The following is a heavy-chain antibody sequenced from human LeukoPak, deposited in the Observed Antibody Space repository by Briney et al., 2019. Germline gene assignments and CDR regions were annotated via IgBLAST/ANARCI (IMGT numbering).Heavy chain of an antibody. CDR3: ARNPAAWFGELSSWFDP. Sequence: GGSLRLSCAASGFTFSSYAMHWVRQAPGKGLEWVAVISYDGSSKNYADSVKGRFTISRDNSENTLYLQMSSLKTDDSAVYYCARNPAAWFGELSSWFDPWGQGTLVTVSS. CDR1: GFTFSSYA. V-gene: IGHV3-30-3*01. CDR2: ISYDGSSK. D-gene: IGHD3-10*01. J-gene: IGHJ5*02.